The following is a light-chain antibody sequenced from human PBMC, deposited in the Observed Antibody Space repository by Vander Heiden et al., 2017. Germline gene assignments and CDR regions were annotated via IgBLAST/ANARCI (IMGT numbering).Light chain of an antibody. V-gene: IGKV1-39*01. Sequence: DIQMTHSPSSLSAAVGDRVTTTCRGSQSISSYLNWYQQKPGKAPKLLIYGASSLQSGVPSRFSGSGSGTDFTLTISSLQPEDFATYYCQQCDSTPCTFGHGTKVEIK. CDR3: QQCDSTPCT. CDR2: GAS. CDR1: QSISSY. J-gene: IGKJ1*01.